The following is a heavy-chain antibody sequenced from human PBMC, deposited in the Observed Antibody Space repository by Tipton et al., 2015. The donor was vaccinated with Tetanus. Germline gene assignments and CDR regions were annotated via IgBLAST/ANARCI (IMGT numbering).Heavy chain of an antibody. J-gene: IGHJ4*02. CDR1: GDSISSGDFY. CDR2: IYFTGTT. CDR3: ARDSYYSSRWSFADY. D-gene: IGHD3-22*01. V-gene: IGHV4-31*03. Sequence: TLSLTCTVSGDSISSGDFYWSWIRQHPGKGLEWIGYIYFTGTTYYNPSLESRLTISIDTSKNQFSLELTSVTAADPAVYYCARDSYYSSRWSFADYWGQGTLVTVSS.